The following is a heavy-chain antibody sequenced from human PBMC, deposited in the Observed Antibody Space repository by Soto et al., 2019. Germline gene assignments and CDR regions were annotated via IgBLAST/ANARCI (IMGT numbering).Heavy chain of an antibody. Sequence: SETLSLTCSVSSGSISSNSYLWGWIRQPPGKGLEWIGAILYSGDTYYSESLKSRVTMSVDTAKNQFSLKLNSVTAADTAVYYGARQGRNTKIVILRHYATDFWGQGTAVTVSS. V-gene: IGHV4-39*01. J-gene: IGHJ6*02. CDR3: ARQGRNTKIVILRHYATDF. D-gene: IGHD3-22*01. CDR2: ILYSGDT. CDR1: SGSISSNSYL.